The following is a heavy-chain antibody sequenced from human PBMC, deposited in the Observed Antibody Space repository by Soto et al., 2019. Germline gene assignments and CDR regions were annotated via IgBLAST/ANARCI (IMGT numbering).Heavy chain of an antibody. J-gene: IGHJ4*02. CDR3: AKNRGSSRFTSFDY. CDR1: GFTFISYA. CDR2: ISGSGGST. V-gene: IGHV3-23*01. Sequence: PGGSLRLSCAASGFTFISYAMSWVRQAPGKGLEWVSAISGSGGSTYYADSVKGRFTISRDNSKNTLYLQMNSLRAEDTAVYYCAKNRGSSRFTSFDYWGQGTLVTVSS. D-gene: IGHD3-10*01.